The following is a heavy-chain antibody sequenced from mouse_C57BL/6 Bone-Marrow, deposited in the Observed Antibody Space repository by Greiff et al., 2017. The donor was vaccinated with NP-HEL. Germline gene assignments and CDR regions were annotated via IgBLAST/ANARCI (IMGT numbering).Heavy chain of an antibody. J-gene: IGHJ3*01. Sequence: QVQLKQSGPELVKPGASVKISCKASGYAFSSSWMNWVKQRPGKGLEWIGRIYPGDGDTNYNGKFKGKATLTADKSSSTAYMQLSSLTSEDTAVYFCANLHFDAYWGQGTLVTVSA. CDR3: ANLHFDAY. CDR1: GYAFSSSW. V-gene: IGHV1-82*01. CDR2: IYPGDGDT.